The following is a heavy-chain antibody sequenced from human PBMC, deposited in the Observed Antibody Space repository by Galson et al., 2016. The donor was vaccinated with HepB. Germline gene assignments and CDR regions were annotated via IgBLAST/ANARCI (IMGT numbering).Heavy chain of an antibody. Sequence: SLRLSCAASGYTFSSHDMSWVRQAPGKGLEWVSAITGSGGSAYYADSVKGRFTSSRDNSKNTGYLQMNSLRAEDTAVYYGAKRSMSAVAGSFDFWGQGTLVTVSS. CDR3: AKRSMSAVAGSFDF. D-gene: IGHD6-19*01. CDR2: ITGSGGSA. J-gene: IGHJ4*02. CDR1: GYTFSSHD. V-gene: IGHV3-23*01.